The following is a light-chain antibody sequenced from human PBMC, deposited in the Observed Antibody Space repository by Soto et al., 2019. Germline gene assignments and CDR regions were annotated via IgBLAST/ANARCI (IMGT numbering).Light chain of an antibody. Sequence: DIQLTQSPSTLSASVGDRVTITCRASQSISSWLAWYQQKPGKAPKLLIYKASTLESGVPSRFNGGGSGTEFTLTITSLQPDDFATYYCQQYNTYSWTFGQGTKVEI. CDR2: KAS. J-gene: IGKJ1*01. CDR3: QQYNTYSWT. V-gene: IGKV1-5*03. CDR1: QSISSW.